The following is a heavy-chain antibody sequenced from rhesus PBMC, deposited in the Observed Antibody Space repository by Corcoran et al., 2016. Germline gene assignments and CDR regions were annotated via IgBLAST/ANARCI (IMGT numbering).Heavy chain of an antibody. J-gene: IGHJ4*01. V-gene: IGHV5-2*01. D-gene: IGHD6-31*01. CDR2: IDPRDSDT. CDR1: GVSFRGYY. Sequence: VQLQESGPGLVKPSETLALPCVVSGVSFRGYYWAWIRQPPGRGLGGMGAIDPRDSDTRYRPSFQGQVTISADKSISTAYLQWSSLKASDSATYYCAKAGYSSGWYMSYFDYWGQGVLVTVSS. CDR3: AKAGYSSGWYMSYFDY.